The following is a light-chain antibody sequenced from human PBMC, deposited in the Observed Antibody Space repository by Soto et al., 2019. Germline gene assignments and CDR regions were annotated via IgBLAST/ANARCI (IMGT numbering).Light chain of an antibody. CDR1: QSISSW. J-gene: IGKJ1*01. CDR3: QQYNSYSWT. V-gene: IGKV1-5*03. CDR2: KAS. Sequence: DIQMTQSPSTLSASVGDRVTITCRASQSISSWLAWYQQKQGKAPKLLIYKASSLESGVPSRFSGSGSGTEFTLTISRLQPDDFATYYCQQYNSYSWTFGQGTKVEIK.